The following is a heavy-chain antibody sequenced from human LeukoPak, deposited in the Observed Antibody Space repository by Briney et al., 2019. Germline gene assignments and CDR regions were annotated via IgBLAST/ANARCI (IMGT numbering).Heavy chain of an antibody. CDR2: IIPIFGTA. CDR1: GGTFSSYA. D-gene: IGHD2-2*01. CDR3: ARVAYCSSTTPTSCFLDY. Sequence: SVKVSCKASGGTFSSYAISWVRQAPGQGLEWMGGIIPIFGTANYAQKFQGRVTITADESTSTAYMELSNLRSEDTAVYYCARVAYCSSTTPTSCFLDYWGQGTLVTVSS. V-gene: IGHV1-69*13. J-gene: IGHJ4*02.